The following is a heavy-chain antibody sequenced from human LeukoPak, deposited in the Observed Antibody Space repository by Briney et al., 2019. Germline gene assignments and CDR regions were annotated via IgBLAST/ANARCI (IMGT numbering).Heavy chain of an antibody. CDR2: IWYDGSNK. V-gene: IGHV3-33*01. D-gene: IGHD4-17*01. CDR3: ARGVPYGYYYYGMDV. J-gene: IGHJ6*02. CDR1: GFTFSSYG. Sequence: GRSLRLSCAASGFTFSSYGMHWVRQAPGKGLEWVAVIWYDGSNKYYADSVKGRFTISRDNSKNTLYLQMNSLGAEDTAVYYCARGVPYGYYYYGMDVWGQGTTVTVSS.